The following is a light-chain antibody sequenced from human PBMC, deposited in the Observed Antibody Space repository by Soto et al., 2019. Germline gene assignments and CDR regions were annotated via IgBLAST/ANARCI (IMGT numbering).Light chain of an antibody. V-gene: IGLV1-44*01. J-gene: IGLJ3*02. CDR1: SSNIGSNT. CDR3: AAWDDSLSTWV. Sequence: QSVLTQPPSASGTPGQRVTISCSGSSSNIGSNTVNWYQQLPGTAPKLLIFINDQRPSGVPDRFSGSKSGTSASLAISAVHSDDEADYYCAAWDDSLSTWVFGGGTKLTVL. CDR2: IND.